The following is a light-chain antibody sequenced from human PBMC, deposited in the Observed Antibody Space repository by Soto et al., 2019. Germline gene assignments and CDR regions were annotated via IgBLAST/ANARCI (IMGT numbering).Light chain of an antibody. CDR2: GAS. CDR1: QSVSSN. V-gene: IGKV3-20*01. J-gene: IGKJ1*01. Sequence: IELTKAPATQSVSPGGRGTLSCRASQSVSSNLAWYQQKPGQAPRLLIYGASTRATGIPDRFSGSVSCTDFTRNTSRLYPHDIAVYSCQQYGSSRTFGQGTKVDIK. CDR3: QQYGSSRT.